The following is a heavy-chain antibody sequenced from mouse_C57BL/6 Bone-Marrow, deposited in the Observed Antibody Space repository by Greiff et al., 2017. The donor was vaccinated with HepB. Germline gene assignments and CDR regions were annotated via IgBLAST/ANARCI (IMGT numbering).Heavy chain of an antibody. CDR3: ASPLYYYGSSYVYAMDY. CDR1: GFTFTDYY. CDR2: VYPYNGGT. D-gene: IGHD1-1*01. J-gene: IGHJ4*01. V-gene: IGHV1-36*01. Sequence: EVQLQESGPVLVKPGPSVKISCKASGFTFTDYYMHWVKQSHGKSLEWIGLVYPYNGGTSYNQKFKGKATLTVDTSSSTAYMELNSLTSEDSAVYYCASPLYYYGSSYVYAMDYWGQGTSVTVSS.